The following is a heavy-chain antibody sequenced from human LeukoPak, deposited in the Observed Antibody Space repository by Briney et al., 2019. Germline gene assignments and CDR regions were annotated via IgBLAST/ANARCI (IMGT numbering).Heavy chain of an antibody. V-gene: IGHV1-69*04. CDR1: GGTFSSYP. D-gene: IGHD2-21*02. CDR2: IIPILDIT. Sequence: SVKVSCKASGGTFSSYPISWVRQAPGQGLEWMGRIIPILDITNYAQKFQGRVTITADKSTSTAYMELSSLRSEDTAVYYCARGYCSGDCFTLFDYWGQGTLVTVSS. J-gene: IGHJ4*02. CDR3: ARGYCSGDCFTLFDY.